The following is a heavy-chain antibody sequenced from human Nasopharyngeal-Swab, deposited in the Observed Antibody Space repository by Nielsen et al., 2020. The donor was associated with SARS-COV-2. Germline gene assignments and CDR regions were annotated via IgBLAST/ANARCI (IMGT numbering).Heavy chain of an antibody. CDR1: GFTFSSYS. V-gene: IGHV3-21*01. Sequence: GESLKISCAASGFTFSSYSMNWVRQAPGKGLEWVSSISSSSSYIYYADSVKGRFTISRDNAKNSLYLQMNSLRAEDTAVYYCARTIAAGSYWYFDLWGRGTLVTVSS. CDR3: ARTIAAGSYWYFDL. D-gene: IGHD6-13*01. J-gene: IGHJ2*01. CDR2: ISSSSSYI.